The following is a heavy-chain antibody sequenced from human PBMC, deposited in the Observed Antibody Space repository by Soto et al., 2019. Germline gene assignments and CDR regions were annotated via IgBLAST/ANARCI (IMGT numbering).Heavy chain of an antibody. Sequence: QVQLQEAGPGLVKPSQTLSLTCTVSGASIRGVDYFWTWIRQRPGKGLEWLGNIYASGSAYTNPSLKSRVGLSVDTSQNQIALSLTSVTAADSAVYYCAREGKDISTHGGWNAFDLWGQGTEVSVFS. CDR2: IYASGSA. D-gene: IGHD2-15*01. V-gene: IGHV4-31*03. CDR1: GASIRGVDYF. CDR3: AREGKDISTHGGWNAFDL. J-gene: IGHJ3*01.